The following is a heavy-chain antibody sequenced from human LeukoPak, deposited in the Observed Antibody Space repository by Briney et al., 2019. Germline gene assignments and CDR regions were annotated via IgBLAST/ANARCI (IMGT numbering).Heavy chain of an antibody. CDR1: GGSFSGYY. J-gene: IGHJ5*02. Sequence: SETLSLTCAVYGGSFSGYYWSWIRQPPGKGLEWIGEINHSGSTNYNPSLKSRVTISVDTSKNQFSLKLSPVTAADTAVYYCARSGRKGYCTNGVCPRLYNWFDPWGQGTLVTVCS. V-gene: IGHV4-34*01. CDR2: INHSGST. D-gene: IGHD2-8*01. CDR3: ARSGRKGYCTNGVCPRLYNWFDP.